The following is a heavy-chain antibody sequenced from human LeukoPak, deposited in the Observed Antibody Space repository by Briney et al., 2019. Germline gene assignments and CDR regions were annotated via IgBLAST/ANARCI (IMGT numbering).Heavy chain of an antibody. CDR3: ARDHHSSGWYPFDY. V-gene: IGHV3-21*01. CDR1: GFTFSSYS. Sequence: GGSLRLSCAASGFTFSSYSMNWVRQAPGKGLEWVSSISSSSSYIYYADSVKGRFTISRNNAKNSLYLQMNSLRAEDTAVYYCARDHHSSGWYPFDYWGQGTLVTVSS. J-gene: IGHJ4*02. D-gene: IGHD6-19*01. CDR2: ISSSSSYI.